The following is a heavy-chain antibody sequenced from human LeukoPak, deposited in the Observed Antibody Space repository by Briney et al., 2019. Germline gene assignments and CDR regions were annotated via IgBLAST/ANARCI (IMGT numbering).Heavy chain of an antibody. CDR3: ARVGGIAVAGPWEN. Sequence: GGSLRLSCAASGFTFSSYAMSWVRQAPGKGLEWVSTISAGGSTYYADSVKGRFTISRDNSKTSLYLQMNSLGAEDTAVYYCARVGGIAVAGPWENWGQGTLVTVSS. CDR1: GFTFSSYA. V-gene: IGHV3-23*01. J-gene: IGHJ4*02. D-gene: IGHD6-19*01. CDR2: ISAGGST.